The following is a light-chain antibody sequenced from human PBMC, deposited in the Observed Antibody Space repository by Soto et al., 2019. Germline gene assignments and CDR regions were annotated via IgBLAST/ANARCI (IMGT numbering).Light chain of an antibody. CDR2: EVS. Sequence: QSALTQPASVSGSPGQSITISCTGTSRDVGSFNYVSWYQQLPGKAPKVIIYEVSNRLSGVSHRFSGSKSGNTASLTISGLQAEDEDDYYCSSYTTTSTVVFGGGTKLTVL. J-gene: IGLJ2*01. V-gene: IGLV2-14*01. CDR3: SSYTTTSTVV. CDR1: SRDVGSFNY.